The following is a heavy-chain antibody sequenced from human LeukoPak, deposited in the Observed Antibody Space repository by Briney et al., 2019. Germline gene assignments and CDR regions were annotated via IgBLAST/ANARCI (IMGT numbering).Heavy chain of an antibody. CDR3: ARVGASGWFAY. CDR1: GFTFSSYA. CDR2: ISYGGTGT. V-gene: IGHV3-64*01. J-gene: IGHJ5*01. Sequence: GGSLRLSCAASGFTFSSYAIHWVRRAPGKGLEYVSGISYGGTGTYYANSVKGRFTISRDNSRNTLYLQMGSLRAEDMAVYYCARVGASGWFAYWGQGTLVTVSS. D-gene: IGHD6-19*01.